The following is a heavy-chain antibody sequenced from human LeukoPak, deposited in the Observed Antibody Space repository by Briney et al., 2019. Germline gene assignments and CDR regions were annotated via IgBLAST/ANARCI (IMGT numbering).Heavy chain of an antibody. J-gene: IGHJ4*02. CDR2: IYYSGST. D-gene: IGHD4-23*01. CDR1: GGSISSGDYY. CDR3: ARESDGGKDYFDY. V-gene: IGHV4-30-4*01. Sequence: SSQTLSLTCTVSGGSISSGDYYWSWIRQPPGKGLEWIGYIYYSGSTYYNPSLKSRVTISVDTSKNQFSLKLSSVTAADTAVYYCARESDGGKDYFDYWGQGTLVTVSS.